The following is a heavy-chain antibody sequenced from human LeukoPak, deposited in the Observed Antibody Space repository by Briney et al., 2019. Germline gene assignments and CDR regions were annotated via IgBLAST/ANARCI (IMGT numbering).Heavy chain of an antibody. V-gene: IGHV3-30*18. D-gene: IGHD3-22*01. CDR1: GFTFSSYG. Sequence: GGSLRLSCAASGFTFSSYGMHWVRQAPGKGLEWVAVISYDGSNKYYADSVKGRFTISRDNSKNTLYLQMNSLRAEDTAVYYCAKDNPITMIVVATPDYWGQGTLVTVSS. J-gene: IGHJ4*02. CDR2: ISYDGSNK. CDR3: AKDNPITMIVVATPDY.